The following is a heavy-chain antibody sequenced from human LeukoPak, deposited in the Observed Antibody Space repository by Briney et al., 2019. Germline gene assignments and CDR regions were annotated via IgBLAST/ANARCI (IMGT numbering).Heavy chain of an antibody. V-gene: IGHV4-59*01. CDR2: IYYSGST. CDR3: ARYISGTSQVFDY. Sequence: SGTLSLTCTVSGRSISSYYWSWIRQPPGKGLEWIGYIYYSGSTNHNPSFKSRVTISVDTSKNQFSLKLSSVTAADTAVYYCARYISGTSQVFDYWGQGTLVTVSS. J-gene: IGHJ4*02. CDR1: GRSISSYY. D-gene: IGHD1-20*01.